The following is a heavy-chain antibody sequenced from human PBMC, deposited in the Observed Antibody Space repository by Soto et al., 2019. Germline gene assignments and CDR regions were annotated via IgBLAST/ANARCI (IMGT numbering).Heavy chain of an antibody. J-gene: IGHJ4*02. D-gene: IGHD2-2*01. V-gene: IGHV1-18*01. CDR1: GYTFTSYG. Sequence: ASVKVSCKASGYTFTSYGLRWVRPAPGQGLEWMGWISAYNGNTNYEQKLQGRVTMTTDTSKSTAYIELRTLRSDDTAGYYCARDSITQFYYWGQGTLGTVAS. CDR3: ARDSITQFYY. CDR2: ISAYNGNT.